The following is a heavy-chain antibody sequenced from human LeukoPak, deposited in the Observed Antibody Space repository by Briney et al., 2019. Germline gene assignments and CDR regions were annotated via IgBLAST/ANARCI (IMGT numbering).Heavy chain of an antibody. CDR2: IIPIFGTA. Sequence: ASVKVSCKASGGTFSSYAISWVRQAPGQGLEWMGGIIPIFGTANYAQKFQGRVTITTDESTSTAYMELSSLRSEDTAVYYCARSRAVEWPTISYYFDYWGQGTLVTVSS. D-gene: IGHD3-3*01. V-gene: IGHV1-69*05. CDR3: ARSRAVEWPTISYYFDY. J-gene: IGHJ4*02. CDR1: GGTFSSYA.